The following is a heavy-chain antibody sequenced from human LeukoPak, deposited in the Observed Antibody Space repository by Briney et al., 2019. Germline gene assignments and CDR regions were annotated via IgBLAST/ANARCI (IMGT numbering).Heavy chain of an antibody. D-gene: IGHD6-13*01. Sequence: SETLSLTCAVSGGSISSSNWWGWVRQPPGRGLECIGEIHHSGTTNYNPSLKSRVTISVDTSKNQFSLKLSSVTAADTAVYYCARISSSNWYNERGAFDVWGQGTMVTVSS. CDR1: GGSISSSNW. CDR3: ARISSSNWYNERGAFDV. V-gene: IGHV4-4*02. CDR2: IHHSGTT. J-gene: IGHJ3*01.